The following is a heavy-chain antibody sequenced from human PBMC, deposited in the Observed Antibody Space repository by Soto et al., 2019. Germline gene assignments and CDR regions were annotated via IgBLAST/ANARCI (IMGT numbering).Heavy chain of an antibody. CDR2: IKKDGSQI. Sequence: EVQLVESGGGLVQPGGSLRLSCVASGFSFGSSWMTWVRQAPGKGLECVANIKKDGSQISYLDSVRGRFTISRDNAKNSLYLQMNSLRAEDTALYYCARDVSPGSSSLYLDAFDIWGQGTMFTVSS. V-gene: IGHV3-7*05. CDR3: ARDVSPGSSSLYLDAFDI. CDR1: GFSFGSSW. J-gene: IGHJ3*02. D-gene: IGHD6-13*01.